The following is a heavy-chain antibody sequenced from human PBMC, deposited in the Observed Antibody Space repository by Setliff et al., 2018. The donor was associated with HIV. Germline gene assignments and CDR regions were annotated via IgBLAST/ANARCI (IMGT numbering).Heavy chain of an antibody. J-gene: IGHJ6*03. CDR3: ARATFGSTSSGINYYMDV. D-gene: IGHD3-10*01. V-gene: IGHV4-39*07. CDR1: GGSISSSSYY. CDR2: IYPSGSA. Sequence: SETLSLTCTVSGGSISSSSYYWGWIRQPPGKGLEWIGSIYPSGSAFYNPSLKSRVTISVTTSKNQFSLKLSSVTAADTALYFCARATFGSTSSGINYYMDVWGKGTTVTVSS.